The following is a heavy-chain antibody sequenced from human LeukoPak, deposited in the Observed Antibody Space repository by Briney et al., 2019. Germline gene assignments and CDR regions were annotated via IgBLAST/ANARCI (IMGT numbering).Heavy chain of an antibody. J-gene: IGHJ3*02. V-gene: IGHV1-46*01. CDR3: AGGTTNTKGAFDM. Sequence: ASVKVSCKASGYTFTNYYIHWVRQAPGHGLEGMGIINPSGSSTSYAQKFQGRVTMTRDTSTSTVYMELSSLRSEDTAVYYCAGGTTNTKGAFDMWGQGTMVTVSS. D-gene: IGHD2-8*01. CDR2: INPSGSST. CDR1: GYTFTNYY.